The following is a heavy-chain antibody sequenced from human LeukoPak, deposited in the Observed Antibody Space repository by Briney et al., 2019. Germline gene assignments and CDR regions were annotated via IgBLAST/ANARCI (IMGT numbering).Heavy chain of an antibody. CDR2: ISYDGSNK. J-gene: IGHJ6*02. CDR1: GFTFSSYG. V-gene: IGHV3-30*18. Sequence: PGGSLRLSCAASGFTFSSYGMHWVRQAPGKGLEWVAVISYDGSNKYYADSVKGRFTISRDNSKNTLYLQMNSLRAEDTAVYYCAKDRVAAAGTGMDVWGQGTTVTVSS. CDR3: AKDRVAAAGTGMDV. D-gene: IGHD6-13*01.